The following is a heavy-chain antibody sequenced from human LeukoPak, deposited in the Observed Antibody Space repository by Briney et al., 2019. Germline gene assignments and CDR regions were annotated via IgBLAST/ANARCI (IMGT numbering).Heavy chain of an antibody. Sequence: TGGSLRLSCAASGFTFSSYGMHWVRQAPGKGLEWVAVISYDGSNEYYADSVKGRFTISRDNSKNTLYLQMNSLRAEDTAVYYCAKDPDYWGQGTLVTVSS. CDR2: ISYDGSNE. V-gene: IGHV3-30*18. CDR3: AKDPDY. J-gene: IGHJ4*02. CDR1: GFTFSSYG.